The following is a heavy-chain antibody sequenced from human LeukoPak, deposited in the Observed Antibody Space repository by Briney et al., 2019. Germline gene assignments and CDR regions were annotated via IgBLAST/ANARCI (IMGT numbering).Heavy chain of an antibody. Sequence: SETLSLTCAVSGGSISSYYWSCIRQPPGKGLEWIGYSYYTGRTNSNPSLKSRVTISVDTSKSQISLELSSVTAADTAVYYCARYISSGNDYWGQGSLVTVSS. J-gene: IGHJ4*02. CDR3: ARYISSGNDY. V-gene: IGHV4-59*08. D-gene: IGHD6-13*01. CDR1: GGSISSYY. CDR2: SYYTGRT.